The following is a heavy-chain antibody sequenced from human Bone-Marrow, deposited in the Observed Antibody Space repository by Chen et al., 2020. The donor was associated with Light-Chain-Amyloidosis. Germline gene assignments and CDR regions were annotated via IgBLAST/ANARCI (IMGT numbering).Heavy chain of an antibody. V-gene: IGHV5-51*01. CDR2: IYPDDSDA. D-gene: IGHD5-12*01. J-gene: IGHJ4*02. CDR1: GYTFPNYW. Sequence: EVPLEQSGPEVKKPGESLKISCKGSGYTFPNYWIGWVRQMPGKGLGWMGVIYPDDSDARYSPSFEGQVTISADKSITTAYLQWRSLKASDTAMYYCARRRDGYNFDYWGQGTLVTVSS. CDR3: ARRRDGYNFDY.